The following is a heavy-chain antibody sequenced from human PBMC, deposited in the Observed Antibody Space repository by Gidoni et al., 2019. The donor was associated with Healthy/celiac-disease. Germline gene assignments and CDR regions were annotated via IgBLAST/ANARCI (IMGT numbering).Heavy chain of an antibody. D-gene: IGHD6-19*01. CDR1: GGTFSSYA. CDR2: IIPIFGTA. J-gene: IGHJ4*02. V-gene: IGHV1-69*06. Sequence: QVQLVQSGAEVKKPGSSVQVSCKASGGTFSSYAISWVRQAAGQGLEWMGGIIPIFGTANSAQKSQGRVTITADKSTSTAYMELSSLRSEDTAVYYCARDASKYSSGWYPTYWGQGTLVTVSS. CDR3: ARDASKYSSGWYPTY.